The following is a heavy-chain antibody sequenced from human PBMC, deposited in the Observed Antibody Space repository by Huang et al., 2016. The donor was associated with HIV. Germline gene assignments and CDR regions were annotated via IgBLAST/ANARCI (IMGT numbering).Heavy chain of an antibody. V-gene: IGHV4-59*01. Sequence: QVQLQESGPGLVKPSETLSLTCTVSAGSISTYYWNWIRQPPGKGLEWIGNNYSSGSTNDNPSLTSRVTISVDTSKNQFPLKLSSVTAADTAVYYCARLYCGGDCYSSVDYWGQGTLVTVSS. CDR1: AGSISTYY. J-gene: IGHJ4*02. D-gene: IGHD2-21*02. CDR2: NYSSGST. CDR3: ARLYCGGDCYSSVDY.